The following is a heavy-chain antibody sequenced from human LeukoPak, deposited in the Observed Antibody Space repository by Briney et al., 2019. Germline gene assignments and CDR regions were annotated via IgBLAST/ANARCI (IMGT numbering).Heavy chain of an antibody. CDR3: ARHQWSIAVFDY. D-gene: IGHD6-6*01. V-gene: IGHV4-38-2*01. J-gene: IGHJ4*02. CDR1: GYSISSGYY. Sequence: SETLSLTCAVSGYSISSGYYWGWIRQPPGKGLEWIGSIYHSGSTYYNPSLKSRVTISVDTSKNQFSLKLSSGTAADTAVYYCARHQWSIAVFDYWGQGTLVTVSS. CDR2: IYHSGST.